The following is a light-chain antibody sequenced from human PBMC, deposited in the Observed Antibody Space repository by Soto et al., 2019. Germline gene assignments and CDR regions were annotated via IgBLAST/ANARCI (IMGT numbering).Light chain of an antibody. CDR1: QSVSIL. CDR3: QQRSNWPSLT. CDR2: DAS. J-gene: IGKJ4*01. Sequence: EIVMTQSPATLSVSPGERATLSCRASQSVSILLAWYRHKPGQXXGXFISDASNRATGIPARFSGSGSETDFTLTISSLEPEDSAVYYCQQRSNWPSLTFGGGTKVDIK. V-gene: IGKV3-11*01.